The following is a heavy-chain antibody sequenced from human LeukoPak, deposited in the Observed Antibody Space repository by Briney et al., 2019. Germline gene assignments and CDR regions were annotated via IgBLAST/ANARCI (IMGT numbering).Heavy chain of an antibody. CDR1: GFTFSNYW. CDR2: IKHDGSEE. CDR3: AKDIRRSGSYGNVDY. J-gene: IGHJ4*02. Sequence: PGGSLRLSCAASGFTFSNYWMTWVRLAPGKGLEWVANIKHDGSEESYVDSVKGRFTISRDNAKNSLYLQMNSLRAEDTALYYCAKDIRRSGSYGNVDYWGQGTLVTVSS. V-gene: IGHV3-7*03. D-gene: IGHD1-26*01.